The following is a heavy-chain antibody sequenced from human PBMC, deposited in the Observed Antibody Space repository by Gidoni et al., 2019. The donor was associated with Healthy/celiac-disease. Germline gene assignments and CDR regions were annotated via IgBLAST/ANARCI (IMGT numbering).Heavy chain of an antibody. V-gene: IGHV5-51*01. CDR2: IYPGDSDT. D-gene: IGHD2-15*01. Sequence: EVQLVQSGAAVKKPGESLKISCKGSGYSFTSYWIGWVRQMPGKGLEWMGIIYPGDSDTRYSPSFQGQVTISADKSISTAYLQWSSLKASDTAMYYCARHVYCSGGSCRLPFDYWGQGTLVTVSS. CDR3: ARHVYCSGGSCRLPFDY. CDR1: GYSFTSYW. J-gene: IGHJ4*02.